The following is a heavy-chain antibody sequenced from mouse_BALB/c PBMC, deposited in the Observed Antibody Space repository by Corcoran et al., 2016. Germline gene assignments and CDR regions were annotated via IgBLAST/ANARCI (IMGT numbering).Heavy chain of an antibody. CDR2: ISYDGSN. CDR1: GYSITSGYY. D-gene: IGHD4-1*01. V-gene: IGHV3-6*02. CDR3: ARDWDHY. Sequence: DVQLQESGPGLVKPSQSLSLTCSVTGYSITSGYYWNWIRQFPGNKLEWMGYISYDGSNNYNPSLKNRIPITRDTSKNQFFLKLNSVTTEDTATYYCARDWDHYWGQGTTLTVSA. J-gene: IGHJ2*01.